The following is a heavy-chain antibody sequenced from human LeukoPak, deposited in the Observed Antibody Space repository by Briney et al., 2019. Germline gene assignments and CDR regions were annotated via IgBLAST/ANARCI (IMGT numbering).Heavy chain of an antibody. CDR1: GFIFNTYA. V-gene: IGHV3-23*01. J-gene: IGHJ4*02. CDR3: ARGPNSNWSGLDF. Sequence: PGGSLRLSCAASGFIFNTYALSWVRQAPGKGLEWVSAIAGSGGSTYYTDSVKGRFTIFRDNSKNTLYLHMNSLRGEDTAVYYCARGPNSNWSGLDFWGQGTLLTVSS. D-gene: IGHD6-6*01. CDR2: IAGSGGST.